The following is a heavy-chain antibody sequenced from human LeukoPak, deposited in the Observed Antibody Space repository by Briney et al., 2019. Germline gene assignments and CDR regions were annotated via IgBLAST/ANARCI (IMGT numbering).Heavy chain of an antibody. V-gene: IGHV1-2*02. D-gene: IGHD3-16*02. J-gene: IGHJ4*02. Sequence: ASVSVSSRASGYTFSDYYLHWVRQPPRQGLEWMVWINPNSGCTNYSLESQGRVTMIRDSTISTAYMEVTRLRSDDTAVYYCARPLLRLGELSLYLDQWGQGTLVTVSS. CDR2: INPNSGCT. CDR3: ARPLLRLGELSLYLDQ. CDR1: GYTFSDYY.